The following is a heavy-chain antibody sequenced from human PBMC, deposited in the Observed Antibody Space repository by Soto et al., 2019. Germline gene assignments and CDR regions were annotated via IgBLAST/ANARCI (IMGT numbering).Heavy chain of an antibody. CDR3: ARGLRGYSYGSGSNYFDY. D-gene: IGHD5-18*01. V-gene: IGHV4-34*01. CDR2: INHSGST. CDR1: GGSFSGYF. Sequence: QVQLQQWGAGLLKPSETLSLTCAVYGGSFSGYFWSWIRQPPGKGLEWIGEINHSGSTNYNPSLKSRVTISVDTSKNQFSLKLSSVTAADTAVYYCARGLRGYSYGSGSNYFDYWGQGTLVTVSS. J-gene: IGHJ4*02.